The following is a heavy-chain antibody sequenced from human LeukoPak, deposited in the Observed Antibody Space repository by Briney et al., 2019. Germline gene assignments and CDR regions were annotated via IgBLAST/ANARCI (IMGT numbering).Heavy chain of an antibody. Sequence: GGSLRLSCAASGFTLSNYAIHWVRQAPGKGLEWVAVISYDGSHKYYADSVKGRFTISRDNSKNTLYLQINSLRAEDTAVYYXXRGXGKYCSGGSXXXXXXFD. V-gene: IGHV3-30-3*01. CDR3: XRGXGKYCSGGSXXXXXXFD. J-gene: IGHJ4*01. CDR2: ISYDGSHK. D-gene: IGHD2-15*01. CDR1: GFTLSNYA.